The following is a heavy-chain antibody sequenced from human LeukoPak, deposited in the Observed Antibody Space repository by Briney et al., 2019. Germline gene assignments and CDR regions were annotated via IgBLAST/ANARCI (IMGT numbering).Heavy chain of an antibody. Sequence: GGSLRLSCAASGFTFSKYNMNWVRQAPGKGLGWISYVSSSSTAISYVDSVKGRFTISRDNAKNSLCLQMTSLRAEDTAVYYCTRGGYSTAGDYWGHGALVTVSS. CDR2: VSSSSTAI. J-gene: IGHJ4*01. CDR1: GFTFSKYN. CDR3: TRGGYSTAGDY. D-gene: IGHD2-21*01. V-gene: IGHV3-48*01.